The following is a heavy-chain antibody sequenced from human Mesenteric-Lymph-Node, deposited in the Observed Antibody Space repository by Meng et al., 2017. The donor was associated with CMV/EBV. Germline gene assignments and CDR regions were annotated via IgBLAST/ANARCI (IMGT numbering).Heavy chain of an antibody. J-gene: IGHJ6*02. CDR2: IYSGGTT. V-gene: IGHV3-53*01. CDR3: ARYRHYGMDV. Sequence: GESLKISCAASGFTFSSYSMNWVRQAPGKGLEWVSVIYSGGTTYYADSVKGRITISRDNSKNTLNLQMNSLRAEDTAVYYCARYRHYGMDVWGQGTTVTVSS. D-gene: IGHD1-26*01. CDR1: GFTFSSYS.